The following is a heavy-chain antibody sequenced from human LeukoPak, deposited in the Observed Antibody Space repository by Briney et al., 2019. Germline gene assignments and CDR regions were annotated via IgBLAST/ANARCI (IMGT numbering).Heavy chain of an antibody. V-gene: IGHV1-46*03. CDR2: ISPSGGST. CDR1: GYSFTSYW. CDR3: ARTSVGPVDY. Sequence: GESLKISCKGSGYSFTSYWIGWVRQAPGQGLEWMGIISPSGGSTSYAQKFQGRVTMTRDTSTSTVYMELSSLRSEDTAVYYCARTSVGPVDYWGQGTLVTVSS. D-gene: IGHD1-26*01. J-gene: IGHJ4*02.